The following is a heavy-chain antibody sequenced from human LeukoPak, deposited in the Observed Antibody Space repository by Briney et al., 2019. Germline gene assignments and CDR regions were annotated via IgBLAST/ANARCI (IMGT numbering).Heavy chain of an antibody. CDR3: ARDRFFGSGHRYFDY. J-gene: IGHJ4*02. Sequence: SGTLSLTCTVSGGSITSYFWSWIRQPAGKGLEWIGRIYTSGSTNYNPSLKSRVTMSVDTSKNQFSLKLSSVTAADTAVYYCARDRFFGSGHRYFDYWGQGTLVT. V-gene: IGHV4-4*07. CDR1: GGSITSYF. CDR2: IYTSGST. D-gene: IGHD6-19*01.